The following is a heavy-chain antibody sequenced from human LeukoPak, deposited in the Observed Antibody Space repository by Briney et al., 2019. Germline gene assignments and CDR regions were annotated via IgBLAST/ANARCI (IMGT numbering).Heavy chain of an antibody. V-gene: IGHV3-48*03. D-gene: IGHD3-10*01. CDR3: ARGALLWFGELKTNPHDY. J-gene: IGHJ4*02. CDR1: GFTFSSYE. Sequence: GGSLRLSCAASGFTFSSYEMNWVRQAPGKGLEWVSYISSSGSTIYYADSVKGRFTISRDSAKNSLYLQMNSLRAEDTAAYYCARGALLWFGELKTNPHDYWGQGTLVTVSS. CDR2: ISSSGSTI.